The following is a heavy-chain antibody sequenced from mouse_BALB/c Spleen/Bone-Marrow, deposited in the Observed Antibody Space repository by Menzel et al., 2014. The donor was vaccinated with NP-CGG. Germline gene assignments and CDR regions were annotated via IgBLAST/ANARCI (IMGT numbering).Heavy chain of an antibody. D-gene: IGHD2-4*01. CDR3: ARSGDYGQFDY. Sequence: QVQLQQPGTELAKPGASVKMSCKASGYTFTSYWMHWVKQRPGQGLEWIGYINPSTGYTEFYQNFKDEATLTADKSPSTAYMQLSSLTSEDSAVYYCARSGDYGQFDYWGQGTTLTVSS. V-gene: IGHV1-7*01. CDR2: INPSTGYT. J-gene: IGHJ2*01. CDR1: GYTFTSYW.